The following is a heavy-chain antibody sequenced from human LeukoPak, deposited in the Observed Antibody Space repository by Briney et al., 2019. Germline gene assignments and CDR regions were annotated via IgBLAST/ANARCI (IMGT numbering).Heavy chain of an antibody. CDR3: ARDLDDY. J-gene: IGHJ4*02. CDR1: GYTFTGYY. Sequence: ASVKVSCKASGYTFTGYYMHWVRQAPGQGLEWMGRINPNSGGTNYAQKPQGRVTMTTDTSTSTAYMELRSLRSDDTAVYYCARDLDDYWGQGTLVTVSS. D-gene: IGHD3/OR15-3a*01. V-gene: IGHV1-2*06. CDR2: INPNSGGT.